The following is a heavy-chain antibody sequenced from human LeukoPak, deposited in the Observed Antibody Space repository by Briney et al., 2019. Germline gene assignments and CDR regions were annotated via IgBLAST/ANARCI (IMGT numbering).Heavy chain of an antibody. V-gene: IGHV4-4*07. CDR3: ARGKEMTRTSRYYSFDF. CDR2: VSDTGRA. J-gene: IGHJ4*02. Sequence: SETLSLTCTVSIGSLNTYFWTWVRQPAGKGLEWIGRVSDTGRAYYNPSLESRVTISLDTSKNQFSLKVTSVTAADTAVYYCARGKEMTRTSRYYSFDFWGQGTLVSVSS. D-gene: IGHD5-24*01. CDR1: IGSLNTYF.